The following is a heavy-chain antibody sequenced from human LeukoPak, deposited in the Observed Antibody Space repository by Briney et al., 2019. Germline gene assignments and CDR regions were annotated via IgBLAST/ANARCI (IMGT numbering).Heavy chain of an antibody. J-gene: IGHJ3*02. CDR3: ARAYLLSSGAFDI. D-gene: IGHD2-15*01. Sequence: SGGSLRLSCAASGFTSSSYWMSWVRQAPGKGLEWVANIKQDGSEKYYVDSVKGRFTISRDNAKNSLYLQMNSLRAEDTAVYYCARAYLLSSGAFDIWGQGTMVTVSS. CDR2: IKQDGSEK. V-gene: IGHV3-7*01. CDR1: GFTSSSYW.